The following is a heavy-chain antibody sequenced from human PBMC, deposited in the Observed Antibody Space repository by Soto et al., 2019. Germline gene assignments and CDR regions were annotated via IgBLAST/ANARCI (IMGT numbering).Heavy chain of an antibody. CDR3: ARSQGSSTSLEIYYYYYYGMDV. D-gene: IGHD2-2*01. Sequence: QVQLVQSGAEVKKPGSSVKVSCKASVGTFSSYAISWVRQAPGQGLEWMGGIIPISGTANYAQKFQGRVTITADESTSTAYMELSSLRSEDTAVYYCARSQGSSTSLEIYYYYYYGMDVWGQGTTVNVSS. CDR1: VGTFSSYA. CDR2: IIPISGTA. V-gene: IGHV1-69*01. J-gene: IGHJ6*02.